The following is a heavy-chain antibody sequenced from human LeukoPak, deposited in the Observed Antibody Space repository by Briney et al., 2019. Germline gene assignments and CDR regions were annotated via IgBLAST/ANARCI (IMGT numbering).Heavy chain of an antibody. CDR3: ARDGNDYGDY. CDR2: IYINGGT. V-gene: IGHV4-61*02. D-gene: IGHD1-1*01. J-gene: IGHJ4*02. Sequence: PSQTLSLTCTVSGDSISSGSYYWSWIRQPAGKGLEWIGRIYINGGTNYNPSLKSRVTISVDTSRNQFSLKLSSVTAADTAVYYCARDGNDYGDYWGQGTLVTVP. CDR1: GDSISSGSYY.